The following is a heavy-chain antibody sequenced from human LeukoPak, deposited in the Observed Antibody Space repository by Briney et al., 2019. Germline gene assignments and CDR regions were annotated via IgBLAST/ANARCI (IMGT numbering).Heavy chain of an antibody. Sequence: PGGSLRLSCAASEFSVGSNYMTWVRQAPGKGLEWVSLIYSGGSTYYADSVKGRFTISRDNSKNTLYLQMNSLRAEDTAVYYCAGDNIANGDLDYLDSWGQGTLVTVSS. CDR2: IYSGGST. V-gene: IGHV3-66*01. D-gene: IGHD2-21*02. CDR3: AGDNIANGDLDYLDS. J-gene: IGHJ4*02. CDR1: EFSVGSNY.